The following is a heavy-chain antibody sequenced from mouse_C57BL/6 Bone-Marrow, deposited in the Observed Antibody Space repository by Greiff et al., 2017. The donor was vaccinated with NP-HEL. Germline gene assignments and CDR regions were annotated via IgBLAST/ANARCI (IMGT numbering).Heavy chain of an antibody. CDR2: IDPSDSYT. CDR3: ARKSSGPYYCDY. J-gene: IGHJ2*01. D-gene: IGHD3-2*02. Sequence: QVQLQQPGAELVKPGASVKLSCKASGYTFTSYWMQWVKQRPGQGLEWIGEIDPSDSYTNYNQKFKGKATLTVDTSSSTAYMQLSSLTSEDSAVYYCARKSSGPYYCDYWGKGTTLTVSS. CDR1: GYTFTSYW. V-gene: IGHV1-50*01.